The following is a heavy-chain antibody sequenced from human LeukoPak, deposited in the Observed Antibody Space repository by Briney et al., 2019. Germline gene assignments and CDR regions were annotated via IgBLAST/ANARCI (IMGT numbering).Heavy chain of an antibody. Sequence: GGSLRLSSAASAFTFCSYSMNWVRQAPGKGLEWVSSISSSSSYIYYADSVKGRFTISRDNAKNSLYLQMNSLRAKDTAVYYCARDPGAAAGTDGSWGQGTLVTASS. D-gene: IGHD6-13*01. CDR2: ISSSSSYI. CDR3: ARDPGAAAGTDGS. V-gene: IGHV3-21*01. J-gene: IGHJ5*02. CDR1: AFTFCSYS.